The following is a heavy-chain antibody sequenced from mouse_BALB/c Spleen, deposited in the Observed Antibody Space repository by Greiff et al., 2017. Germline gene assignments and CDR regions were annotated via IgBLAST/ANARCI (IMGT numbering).Heavy chain of an antibody. J-gene: IGHJ3*01. V-gene: IGHV5-17*02. Sequence: EVKLVESGGGLVQPGGSRKLSCAASGFTFSSFGMHWVRQAPEKGLEWVAYISSGSSTIYYADTVKGRFTISRDNAKNTLYLQMSSLKSEDTAMYYCARHDYGSSPAWFAYWGQGTLVTVSA. CDR2: ISSGSSTI. D-gene: IGHD1-1*01. CDR3: ARHDYGSSPAWFAY. CDR1: GFTFSSFG.